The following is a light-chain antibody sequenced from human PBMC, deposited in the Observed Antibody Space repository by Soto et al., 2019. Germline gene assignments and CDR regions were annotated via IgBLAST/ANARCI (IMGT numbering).Light chain of an antibody. CDR2: KAS. CDR3: QHYNSYSEA. J-gene: IGKJ1*01. V-gene: IGKV1-5*03. Sequence: DIQMTQSPSTLSGSVGDRVTITCRASQTISSWLAWYQQKPGKAPKLLIYKASTLKSGVPSRFSGRGYGTEFTLTTSSLPPADFAAYYCQHYNSYSEAFGQGTKVELK. CDR1: QTISSW.